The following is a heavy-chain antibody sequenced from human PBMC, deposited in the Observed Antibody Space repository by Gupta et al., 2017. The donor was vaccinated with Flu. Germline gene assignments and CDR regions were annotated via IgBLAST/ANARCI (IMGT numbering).Heavy chain of an antibody. D-gene: IGHD1-26*01. V-gene: IGHV4-59*01. CDR1: GGSISSYS. Sequence: QVQLQESGPGLVKPSETLSLTCTVSGGSISSYSWSWIRQPPGKGLEWIGYIYYSGSTNYNPSLKSRVTISVDTSKNQFSLKLSSVTAADTAVYYCARGDYAWELLPGVYFDYWGQGTLVTVSS. CDR3: ARGDYAWELLPGVYFDY. CDR2: IYYSGST. J-gene: IGHJ4*02.